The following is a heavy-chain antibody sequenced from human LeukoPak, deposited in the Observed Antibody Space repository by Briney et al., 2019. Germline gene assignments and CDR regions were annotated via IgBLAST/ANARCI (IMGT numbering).Heavy chain of an antibody. V-gene: IGHV4-31*03. CDR2: IYYSGTT. Sequence: SETLSLTCTVSGGSISSSGYYWSWLRQHPGQGLEWIGYIYYSGTTYYNPSLKSRVTISVDTSKNQFSLKLFSVTAADTAVYYCARDYMVTFDYWGQGTLVTVSS. J-gene: IGHJ4*02. D-gene: IGHD5-18*01. CDR3: ARDYMVTFDY. CDR1: GGSISSSGYY.